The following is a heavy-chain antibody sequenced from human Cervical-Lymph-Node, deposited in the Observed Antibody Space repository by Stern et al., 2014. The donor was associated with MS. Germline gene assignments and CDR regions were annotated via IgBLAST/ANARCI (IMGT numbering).Heavy chain of an antibody. CDR3: ARDPPYFDY. Sequence: EVQLVEPGGGLVQPGGSRRLSCAASGFTFSRYWMSWVRQAPGKGLEWVANINQNGSEKYYVDSVEGRFTISRDNSKNSLFLQMNSLRGDDTAVYYCARDPPYFDYWAQGTLVTVSS. V-gene: IGHV3-7*01. CDR1: GFTFSRYW. CDR2: INQNGSEK. J-gene: IGHJ4*02.